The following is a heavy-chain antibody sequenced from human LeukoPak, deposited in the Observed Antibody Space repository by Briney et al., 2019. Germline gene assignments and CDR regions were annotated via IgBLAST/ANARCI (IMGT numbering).Heavy chain of an antibody. CDR2: IYYSGST. J-gene: IGHJ3*02. CDR3: ARDLLRYFDWLPRHTLDAFDI. CDR1: GGSVSSGSYY. Sequence: SETLSLTCTVSGGSVSSGSYYWSWIRQPPGKGLEWIGYIYYSGSTNYNPSLKSRVTISVDTSKNQFSLKLSSVTAADTAVYYGARDLLRYFDWLPRHTLDAFDIWGQGTMVTVSS. V-gene: IGHV4-61*01. D-gene: IGHD3-9*01.